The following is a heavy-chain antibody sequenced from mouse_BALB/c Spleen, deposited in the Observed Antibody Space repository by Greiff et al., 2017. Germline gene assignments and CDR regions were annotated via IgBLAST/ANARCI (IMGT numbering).Heavy chain of an antibody. J-gene: IGHJ4*01. D-gene: IGHD2-14*01. Sequence: LVESGPELEKPGASVKISCKASGYSFTGYNMNWVKQSNGKSLEWIGNIDPYYGGTSYNQKFKGKATLTVDKSSSTAYMQLKSLTSEDSAVYYCARDGRYDRGYAMDYWGQGTSVTVSS. CDR3: ARDGRYDRGYAMDY. V-gene: IGHV1-39*01. CDR2: IDPYYGGT. CDR1: GYSFTGYN.